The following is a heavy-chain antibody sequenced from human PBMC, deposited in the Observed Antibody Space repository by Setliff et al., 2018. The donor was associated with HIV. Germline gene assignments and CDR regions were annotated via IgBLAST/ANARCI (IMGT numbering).Heavy chain of an antibody. CDR1: SGSINGYH. CDR2: VSHSGSV. V-gene: IGHV4-59*01. D-gene: IGHD2-2*01. CDR3: ARTRGRALLSYYFDS. J-gene: IGHJ4*02. Sequence: SETLSLTCGVSSGSINGYHWSWVRQAPGRGLEWIGYVSHSGSVSYNPSLNSRVTMSVDTSRDQLSLKVSSVTAADTAVYYCARTRGRALLSYYFDSWGQGRLVTVSS.